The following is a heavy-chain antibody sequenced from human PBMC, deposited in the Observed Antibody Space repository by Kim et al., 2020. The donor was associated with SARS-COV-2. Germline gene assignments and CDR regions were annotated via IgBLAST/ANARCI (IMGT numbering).Heavy chain of an antibody. J-gene: IGHJ4*02. D-gene: IGHD3-22*01. CDR1: GFTFSSYS. CDR2: ISRSSSTI. V-gene: IGHV3-48*02. CDR3: AVRGYCSGGSCYSDYYDSSGYYGY. Sequence: GGSLRLSCAASGFTFSSYSMNWVRQAPGKGLEWVSYISRSSSTIYYVDSVKGRFTISRDNAKNSLYLQMNSLRDEDTAVYYCAVRGYCSGGSCYSDYYDSSGYYGYWGQRTLVTVSS.